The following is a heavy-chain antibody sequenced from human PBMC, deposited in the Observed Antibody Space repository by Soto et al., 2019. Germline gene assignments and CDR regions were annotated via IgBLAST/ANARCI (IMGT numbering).Heavy chain of an antibody. V-gene: IGHV1-69*06. D-gene: IGHD3-22*01. Sequence: QVELVQSGAEVKKPGSSVKVSCQASEDTFSNYAISLVRQAPGQGLEWMGGIIPIFGTANYEQKFQGRVTITANTSANTVYVELSSLRSEETAVYYCASTKYDSSAYYYWYLGLWCRGSLVTVSS. CDR1: EDTFSNYA. CDR2: IIPIFGTA. CDR3: ASTKYDSSAYYYWYLGL. J-gene: IGHJ2*01.